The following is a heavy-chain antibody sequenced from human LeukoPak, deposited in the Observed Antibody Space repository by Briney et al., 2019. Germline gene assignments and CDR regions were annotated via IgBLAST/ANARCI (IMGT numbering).Heavy chain of an antibody. V-gene: IGHV1-2*02. CDR2: INPNSGGT. D-gene: IGHD3-9*01. Sequence: GASVKVSCKASGYTFTGYYMHWVRQAPGQGLEWMGWINPNSGGTNYAQKFQGRVTMTRDTSISTAYMELSRLRSDDTAVYYCARVLGYDILTGYYTPHFDYWGQGTLVTVSS. CDR3: ARVLGYDILTGYYTPHFDY. CDR1: GYTFTGYY. J-gene: IGHJ4*02.